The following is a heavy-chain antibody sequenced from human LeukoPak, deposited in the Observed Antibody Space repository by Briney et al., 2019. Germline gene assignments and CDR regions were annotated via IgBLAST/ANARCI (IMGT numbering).Heavy chain of an antibody. D-gene: IGHD6-19*01. CDR2: IYYSGST. J-gene: IGHJ5*02. V-gene: IGHV4-39*01. Sequence: SETLSLTCTVSGGSISSGSYYWGWIRQPPGKGLEWIGSIYYSGSTYYNPSLKSRVTISVDTSKNQFSLKLSSVTAADTAVYYCARDSSGHPNWFDPWGQGTLVTVSS. CDR1: GGSISSGSYY. CDR3: ARDSSGHPNWFDP.